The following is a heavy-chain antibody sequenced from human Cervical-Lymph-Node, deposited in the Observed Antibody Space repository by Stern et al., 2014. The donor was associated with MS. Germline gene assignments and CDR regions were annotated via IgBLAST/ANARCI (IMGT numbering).Heavy chain of an antibody. CDR1: GDTFSRYA. CDR2: ITPVFGTT. Sequence: VQLVESGAEVKKPGSSVKVSCKASGDTFSRYAINWVRQVPGQGLEWMGGITPVFGTTNYAQKCQGRVTITADKSTNTAYMELMTLRSEDTAVYYCARGGGLVGYFDYWGQGTLVSVSS. J-gene: IGHJ4*02. CDR3: ARGGGLVGYFDY. D-gene: IGHD1-26*01. V-gene: IGHV1-69*06.